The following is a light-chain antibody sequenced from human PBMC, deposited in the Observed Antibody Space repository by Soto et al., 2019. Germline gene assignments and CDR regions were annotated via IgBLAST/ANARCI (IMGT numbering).Light chain of an antibody. Sequence: DIQMTQSPSSLSASVGDRVTITCRASQGIRDALGWYQQKPGKAPKRLIYAASSLQSGVPSRFSGSGSGTEFPLSISSLQPEDFATYYCLQQNSYALTFGQGTKGEIK. CDR1: QGIRDA. CDR3: LQQNSYALT. CDR2: AAS. J-gene: IGKJ1*01. V-gene: IGKV1-17*01.